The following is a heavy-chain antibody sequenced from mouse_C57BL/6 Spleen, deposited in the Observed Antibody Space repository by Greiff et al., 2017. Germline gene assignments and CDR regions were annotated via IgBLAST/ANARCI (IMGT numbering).Heavy chain of an antibody. CDR2: IYPGDGDT. Sequence: QVQLQQSGPELVKPGASVKISCKASGYAFSSSWMNWVKQRPGKGLEWIGRIYPGDGDTNYNGKFKGKATRTADKSSSTAYMQLSSLTSEDSAVYFCARNGSPQAWFAYWGQGTLVTVSA. CDR1: GYAFSSSW. CDR3: ARNGSPQAWFAY. J-gene: IGHJ3*01. D-gene: IGHD1-1*01. V-gene: IGHV1-82*01.